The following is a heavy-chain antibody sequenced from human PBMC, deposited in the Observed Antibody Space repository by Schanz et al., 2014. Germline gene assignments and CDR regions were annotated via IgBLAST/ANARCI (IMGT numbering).Heavy chain of an antibody. CDR3: IRGDIMVVPVAHF. CDR2: ISSGGTTI. Sequence: EVQLVESGGGLVQPGESLRLSCAVSGFSFSSYSMSWVRQAPGKGLEWIAYISSGGTTIYYADSVKGRFTISRDNSKNTLYLQMNSLRAEDTAVYYCIRGDIMVVPVAHFWGQGILVAVSS. D-gene: IGHD2-2*01. J-gene: IGHJ4*02. CDR1: GFSFSSYS. V-gene: IGHV3-48*01.